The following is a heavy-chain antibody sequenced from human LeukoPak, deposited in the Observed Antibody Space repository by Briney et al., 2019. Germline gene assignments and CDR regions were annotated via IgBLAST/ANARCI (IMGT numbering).Heavy chain of an antibody. D-gene: IGHD1-26*01. J-gene: IGHJ4*02. Sequence: GGSLRLSCAASGFTFSSYGMHWVRQAPGKGLESVAVISYDGRNKYYADSVKGRFTISRDNSKNTLYLQMNSLRAEDTAVYYCAKAKGIVGAIADYWGQGTLVTVSS. CDR1: GFTFSSYG. V-gene: IGHV3-30*18. CDR3: AKAKGIVGAIADY. CDR2: ISYDGRNK.